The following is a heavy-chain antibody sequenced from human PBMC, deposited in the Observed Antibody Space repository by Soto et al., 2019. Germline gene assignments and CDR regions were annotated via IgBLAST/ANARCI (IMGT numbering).Heavy chain of an antibody. CDR2: IYTAGSA. D-gene: IGHD4-17*01. V-gene: IGHV3-66*01. CDR3: AGRNSGDYPYFDF. J-gene: IGHJ4*02. CDR1: GFTFSSDW. Sequence: PGGSLRLSCAASGFTFSSDWMHWVRQAPGKGLVWVSVIYTAGSADFADSVKGRFPISRDDSKNTLYLQMNSLRADDTAVYYCAGRNSGDYPYFDFWGPGTLVTVSS.